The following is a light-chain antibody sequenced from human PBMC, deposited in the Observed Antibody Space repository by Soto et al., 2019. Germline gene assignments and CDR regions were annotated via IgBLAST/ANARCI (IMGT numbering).Light chain of an antibody. J-gene: IGKJ1*01. Sequence: ETVLTQSPGTLSLSPGERATLSCRASQTIRRNYLAWYRQTPGQAPRLLIYGASNRATGIADRFSGSGSGTASTHIISRLEPEDFALYYCQQYGSSPWTFGQGNKVEIK. CDR3: QQYGSSPWT. CDR1: QTIRRNY. V-gene: IGKV3-20*01. CDR2: GAS.